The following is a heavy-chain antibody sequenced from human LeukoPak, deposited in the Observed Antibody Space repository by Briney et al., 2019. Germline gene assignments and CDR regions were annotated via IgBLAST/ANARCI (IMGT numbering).Heavy chain of an antibody. CDR2: INPSGGST. V-gene: IGHV1-46*01. CDR3: ARDAPPITGWYNWFDP. CDR1: GYTFTSYY. J-gene: IGHJ5*02. D-gene: IGHD2-15*01. Sequence: GASVKVSCKASGYTFTSYYMQWVRQAPGQGLEWMGIINPSGGSTSYAQKFQGRVTMTRDTSTSTVYMELSSLRSEDTAVYYCARDAPPITGWYNWFDPWGQGTLVTVSS.